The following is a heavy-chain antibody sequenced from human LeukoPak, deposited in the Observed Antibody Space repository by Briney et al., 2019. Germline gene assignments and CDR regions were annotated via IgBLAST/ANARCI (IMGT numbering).Heavy chain of an antibody. D-gene: IGHD3-10*01. CDR1: GGSISSYY. CDR2: IYYSGST. J-gene: IGHJ5*02. Sequence: PSETLSLTCTVSGGSISSYYWSWIRQPPGKGLEWIGYIYYSGSTNYNPSLKSRVTISVDTSKNQFSLKLSSVTAADTAVYYCARHVGYYGSGSYDGINWFDPWGQGTLVTVSS. V-gene: IGHV4-59*08. CDR3: ARHVGYYGSGSYDGINWFDP.